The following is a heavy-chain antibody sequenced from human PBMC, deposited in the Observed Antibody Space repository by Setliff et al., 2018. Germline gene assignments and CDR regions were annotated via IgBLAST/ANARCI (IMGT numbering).Heavy chain of an antibody. J-gene: IGHJ4*02. CDR3: ARDGAYKVRFDY. CDR2: INNYNGNT. Sequence: ASVKVSCKASGYTFTNYGIAWVRQAPGQGLEWMGWINNYNGNTNYAQKLQGRVTMTTDTSTSTAYMELRSLRSDDTAVYYCARDGAYKVRFDYWGQGTLVTVSS. V-gene: IGHV1-18*01. CDR1: GYTFTNYG. D-gene: IGHD1-20*01.